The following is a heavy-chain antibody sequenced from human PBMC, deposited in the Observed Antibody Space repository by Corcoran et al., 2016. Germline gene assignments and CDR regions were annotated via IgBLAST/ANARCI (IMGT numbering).Heavy chain of an antibody. Sequence: EVQLVESGGGLVQPGGSLRLSCAASGFTFSSYWMPWVRQAPGKGLVWVSRINSDGSSTSYADSVKGRFTISRDNAKNTLYLQMNSLRAEDTAVYYCARDPGSSWFYYYFDYWGQGTLVTVSS. CDR2: INSDGSST. CDR3: ARDPGSSWFYYYFDY. CDR1: GFTFSSYW. J-gene: IGHJ4*02. V-gene: IGHV3-74*01. D-gene: IGHD6-13*01.